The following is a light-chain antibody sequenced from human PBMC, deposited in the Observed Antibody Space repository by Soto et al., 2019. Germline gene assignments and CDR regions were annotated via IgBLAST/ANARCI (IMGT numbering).Light chain of an antibody. CDR1: SSDVGTYNL. CDR3: QSYDSSLSGPCV. CDR2: EGS. J-gene: IGLJ1*01. V-gene: IGLV2-14*02. Sequence: QSVLTQPASVSGSPGQSITISCTGTSSDVGTYNLVSWYQRHPGKAPKVIIYEGSKRPSGVSNRFSGSKSGNTASLTISGLQAEDEADYYCQSYDSSLSGPCVFGTGTKVTVL.